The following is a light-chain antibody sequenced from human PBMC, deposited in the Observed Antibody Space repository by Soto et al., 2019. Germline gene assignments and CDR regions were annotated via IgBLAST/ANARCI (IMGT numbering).Light chain of an antibody. CDR2: DVN. Sequence: QSALTQPASVSGSPGQSITISGTGTSSDVGGYNLVSWYQQYTDKAPKLMIFDVNTRPSGVSNRFSGSKSGNTASLTISGLQAEDEADYYCSSYKSSSTLPYVFGTGTKLTVL. CDR1: SSDVGGYNL. J-gene: IGLJ1*01. CDR3: SSYKSSSTLPYV. V-gene: IGLV2-14*01.